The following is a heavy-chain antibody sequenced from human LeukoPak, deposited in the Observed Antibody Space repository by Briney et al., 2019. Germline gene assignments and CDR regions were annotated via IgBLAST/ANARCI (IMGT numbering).Heavy chain of an antibody. V-gene: IGHV3-66*01. D-gene: IGHD3-22*01. CDR2: IYSAGGT. CDR1: GFTVSINY. Sequence: GGSLRLSCAASGFTVSINYLTWVRQAPGKGLEWVSVIYSAGGTYYADSVKGRFTISRDNSKNTLYLQMISLRAEDTAVYYCARLHHSSGYTYFDYWGQGTLVTVSS. J-gene: IGHJ4*02. CDR3: ARLHHSSGYTYFDY.